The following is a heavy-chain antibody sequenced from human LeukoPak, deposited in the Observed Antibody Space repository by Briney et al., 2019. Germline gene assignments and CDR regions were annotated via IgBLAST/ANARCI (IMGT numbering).Heavy chain of an antibody. Sequence: SETLSLTCTVSGVSIRSYYWSWIRQPPGKGLEWIAYISYSGITNYNPSLKSRVTISVDTSKNQLSLKLSSVTAADTAVYYCARWNEGFDYWGQGTLVTVSS. CDR2: ISYSGIT. D-gene: IGHD1-1*01. CDR3: ARWNEGFDY. CDR1: GVSIRSYY. V-gene: IGHV4-59*01. J-gene: IGHJ4*02.